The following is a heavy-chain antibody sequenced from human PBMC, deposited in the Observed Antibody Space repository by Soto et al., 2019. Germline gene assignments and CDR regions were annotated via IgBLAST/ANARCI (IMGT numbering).Heavy chain of an antibody. CDR3: AKNYLCGSYHEGYCDS. CDR1: GLTFSVYA. D-gene: IGHD2-15*01. CDR2: IDGSGGNA. Sequence: EVQLLESGGGLVQPGGSLRLSCAASGLTFSVYAMSWVRQAQGKGLQWVSAIDGSGGNAYYADSVKGRFTISRDNSKNTVWLQMNSLRAEDSAVYYCAKNYLCGSYHEGYCDSWGQGTRVTVSS. V-gene: IGHV3-23*01. J-gene: IGHJ4*02.